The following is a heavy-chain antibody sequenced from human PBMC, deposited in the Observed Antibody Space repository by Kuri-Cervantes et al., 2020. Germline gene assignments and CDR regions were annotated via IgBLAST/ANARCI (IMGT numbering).Heavy chain of an antibody. V-gene: IGHV4-34*01. Sequence: SETLSLTCPVYGGSFSGYYWSWIRQPPGKGLEWIGEINHSGSTNYYPTLKSRVTIPVDTSKNQFSLKMSSMTAADTAVYYCARGHDQKLTFDPWGQGTLVTVSS. CDR1: GGSFSGYY. CDR2: INHSGST. J-gene: IGHJ5*02. CDR3: ARGHDQKLTFDP. D-gene: IGHD4-11*01.